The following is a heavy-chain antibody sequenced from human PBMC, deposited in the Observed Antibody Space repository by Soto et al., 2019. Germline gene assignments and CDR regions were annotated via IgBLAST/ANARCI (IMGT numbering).Heavy chain of an antibody. CDR1: GGSMSSSNW. D-gene: IGHD4-17*01. CDR3: ASSDATVLDN. CDR2: AHHSGRT. Sequence: QVQLQESGPGLVKHSGTLSLTCTVSGGSMSSSNWWNWVRQPPGKGLEWIGEAHHSGRTNYNPSLKSRVTIAVDKSKKHFALMLSAVNAADTAVYYCASSDATVLDNLCQGTLVTVSS. J-gene: IGHJ4*02. V-gene: IGHV4-4*02.